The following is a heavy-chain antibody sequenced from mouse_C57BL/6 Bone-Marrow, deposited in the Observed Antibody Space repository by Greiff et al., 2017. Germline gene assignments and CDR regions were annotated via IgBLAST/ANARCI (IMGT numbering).Heavy chain of an antibody. J-gene: IGHJ4*01. CDR2: IDPSDSYT. CDR3: ARSAYYSNLYAMDY. Sequence: QVQLQQPGAELVLPGASVKLSCKASGYTFTSYWMHWVKQRPGQGLEWIGEIDPSDSYTNYNQKFKGKSTLNVEKYSSTAYMQLSSLRSEDSAVYYCARSAYYSNLYAMDYWGQGTSVTVSS. CDR1: GYTFTSYW. D-gene: IGHD2-5*01. V-gene: IGHV1-69*01.